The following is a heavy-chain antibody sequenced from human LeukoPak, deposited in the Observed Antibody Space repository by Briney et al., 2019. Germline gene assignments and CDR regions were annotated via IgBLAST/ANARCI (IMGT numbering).Heavy chain of an antibody. J-gene: IGHJ6*03. Sequence: SVKVSCKASGGTFSSYAISWVRQAPGQGLEWMGGIIPIFGTANYAQKFQGRVTITADESTSTAYMELSSLRSEDTAVYYCARNPGYCSGGSCYQYYYYYMDVWGKGTTVTVSS. CDR3: ARNPGYCSGGSCYQYYYYYMDV. V-gene: IGHV1-69*13. CDR1: GGTFSSYA. CDR2: IIPIFGTA. D-gene: IGHD2-15*01.